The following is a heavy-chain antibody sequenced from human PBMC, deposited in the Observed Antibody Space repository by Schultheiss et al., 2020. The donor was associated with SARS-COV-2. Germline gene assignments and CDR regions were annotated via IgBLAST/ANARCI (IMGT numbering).Heavy chain of an antibody. V-gene: IGHV4-31*01. CDR1: GGSISSGGYY. J-gene: IGHJ6*03. D-gene: IGHD6-13*01. CDR2: IYYSGST. Sequence: SETLSLTCTVSGGSISSGGYYWSGNRHHPGKGLVWIGYIYYSGSTYSNPSLDSLVTISVDTSKNQFTLKLSSVTAADTAVYYCARDSQLANYYYYVDVWGKGTTVTVSS. CDR3: ARDSQLANYYYYVDV.